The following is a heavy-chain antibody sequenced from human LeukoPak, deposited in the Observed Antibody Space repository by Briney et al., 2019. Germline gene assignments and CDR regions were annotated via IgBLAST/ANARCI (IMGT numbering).Heavy chain of an antibody. CDR2: IRYDGGNK. J-gene: IGHJ4*02. V-gene: IGHV3-30*02. CDR3: AKDFYLYPGY. CDR1: GFTFSSYG. Sequence: GGSLRLSCAASGFTFSSYGMHWVRQAPGKGLEWVAFIRYDGGNKYYADSVKGRFTISRDNSKNTLYLQMNSLRAEDTAVYYCAKDFYLYPGYWGQGTLVTVSS. D-gene: IGHD2/OR15-2a*01.